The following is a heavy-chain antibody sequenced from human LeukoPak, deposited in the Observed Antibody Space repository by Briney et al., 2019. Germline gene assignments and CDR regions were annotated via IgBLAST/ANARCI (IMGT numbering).Heavy chain of an antibody. CDR3: ARGYKTHQTFYNYQFSDY. J-gene: IGHJ4*02. D-gene: IGHD1-1*01. V-gene: IGHV4-34*01. CDR1: GGSFSGYY. CDR2: IDHFGNT. Sequence: KTSETLSLTCAVYGGSFSGYYWNWIRQSPVKGLEWIGEIDHFGNTNYNPSLKSRVTILGDTSKNQFSLRLNSVTAADTAVYYCARGYKTHQTFYNYQFSDYWGQGTQVTVSS.